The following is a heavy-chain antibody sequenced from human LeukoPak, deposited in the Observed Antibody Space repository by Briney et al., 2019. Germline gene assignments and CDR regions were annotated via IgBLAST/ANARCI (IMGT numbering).Heavy chain of an antibody. CDR2: ISSSSSTI. CDR1: GFTFSSYS. Sequence: PGGSLRLSCAASGFTFSSYSMNWVRQAPGKGLEWVSYISSSSSTIYYADSEKGRFTISRDNAKNSLYLQMNSLRAEDTAVYYCARVKRFGELTFYFDYWGQGTLVTVSS. CDR3: ARVKRFGELTFYFDY. J-gene: IGHJ4*02. V-gene: IGHV3-48*01. D-gene: IGHD3-10*01.